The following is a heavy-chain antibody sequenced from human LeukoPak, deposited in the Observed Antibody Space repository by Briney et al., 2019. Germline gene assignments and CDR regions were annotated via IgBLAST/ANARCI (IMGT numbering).Heavy chain of an antibody. CDR2: IYYSGST. CDR1: GGSISSGDYY. V-gene: IGHV4-30-4*01. D-gene: IGHD3-9*01. Sequence: SETLSLTCTVSGGSISSGDYYWSWIRQPPGKGLEWIGYIYYSGSTYYDLSLKSRVTISVDTSKNQFSLKLSSVTAADTAVYYCARADYDILTGYGLLLRPFDYWGQGTLVTVSS. J-gene: IGHJ4*02. CDR3: ARADYDILTGYGLLLRPFDY.